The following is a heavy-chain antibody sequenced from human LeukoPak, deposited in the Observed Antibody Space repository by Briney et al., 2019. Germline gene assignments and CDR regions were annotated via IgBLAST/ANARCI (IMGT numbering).Heavy chain of an antibody. CDR3: ARNSIRYYYDSSGSLDY. D-gene: IGHD3-22*01. J-gene: IGHJ4*02. CDR2: ISYDGSNK. V-gene: IGHV3-30*04. CDR1: GFTFSSYA. Sequence: GGSLRLSCAASGFTFSSYAMHWVRQAPGKGLEWVAVISYDGSNKYYADSVKGRFTISRDNSKNTLYLQMNSLRAEDTAVYYCARNSIRYYYDSSGSLDYWGQGTLVTVSS.